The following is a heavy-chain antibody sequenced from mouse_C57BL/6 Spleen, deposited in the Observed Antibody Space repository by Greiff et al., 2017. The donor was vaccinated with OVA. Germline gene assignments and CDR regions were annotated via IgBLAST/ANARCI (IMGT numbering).Heavy chain of an antibody. J-gene: IGHJ2*01. Sequence: QVQLQQSGAELVRPGTSVKVSCKASGYAFTNYLIEWVKQRPGQGLAWIGVINPGSGGTNYNEKFKGKATLTADKSSSTAYMQLSSLTSEDSAVYFCARSPYDGYYVNYFDYWGQGTTLTVSS. V-gene: IGHV1-54*01. D-gene: IGHD2-3*01. CDR1: GYAFTNYL. CDR3: ARSPYDGYYVNYFDY. CDR2: INPGSGGT.